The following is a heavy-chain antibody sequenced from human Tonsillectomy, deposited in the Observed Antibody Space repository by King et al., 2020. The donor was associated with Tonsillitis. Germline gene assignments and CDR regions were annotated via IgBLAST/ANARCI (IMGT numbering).Heavy chain of an antibody. CDR1: GFMFSNYA. D-gene: IGHD3-22*01. CDR2: ISGSGRST. CDR3: ARSFYSYDSSGYYSLDV. V-gene: IGHV3-23*04. Sequence: QLVQSGGGLVQPGGSQRLSCAASGFMFSNYAMNWVRQAPGKGLEWVSTISGSGRSTYFADSVKGRFTISRDNSKNTLYLQMNSLRAEDTAVYYCARSFYSYDSSGYYSLDVWGQGTLVTVSS. J-gene: IGHJ4*02.